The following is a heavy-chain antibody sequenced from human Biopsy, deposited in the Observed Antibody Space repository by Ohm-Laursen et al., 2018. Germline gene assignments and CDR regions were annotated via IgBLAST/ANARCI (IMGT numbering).Heavy chain of an antibody. CDR1: GKTFSDYQ. CDR3: GNEVHGRDY. D-gene: IGHD2-15*01. Sequence: TLSLTCAVLGKTFSDYQWSWIRQPPGKGLEWIGQINQAGTTNYNPSLKSRVSISADASKYEFSLGLTSVTAADTAVYLCGNEVHGRDYWGLGAQVTVSS. J-gene: IGHJ4*02. V-gene: IGHV4-34*08. CDR2: INQAGTT.